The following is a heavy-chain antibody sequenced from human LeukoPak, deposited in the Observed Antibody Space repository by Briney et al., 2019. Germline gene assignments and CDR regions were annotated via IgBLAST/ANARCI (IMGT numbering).Heavy chain of an antibody. Sequence: PGGSLRLSCAASGFTFSSYAMHWVRQAPGKGLEWVAVISYDGSNKYYADSVKGRFTISRDNSKNTLYLQMNSLRAEDTAVYYCARDRGRRFGELSYYFDYWGQGTLVTVSS. CDR3: ARDRGRRFGELSYYFDY. J-gene: IGHJ4*02. D-gene: IGHD3-10*01. V-gene: IGHV3-30-3*01. CDR1: GFTFSSYA. CDR2: ISYDGSNK.